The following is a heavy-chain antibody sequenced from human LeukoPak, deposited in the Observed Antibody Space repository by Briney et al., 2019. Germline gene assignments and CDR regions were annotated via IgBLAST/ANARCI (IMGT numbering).Heavy chain of an antibody. CDR3: ARDRSGYSSGWVFDY. CDR2: IYYSGST. D-gene: IGHD6-19*01. V-gene: IGHV4-59*01. Sequence: SETLSLTCTVSGGSISSYYWSWIRQPPGKGLEWIGYIYYSGSTNYNPSLKSRVTISVDTSKNQFSLKLSSVTAADTAVYYCARDRSGYSSGWVFDYWGQGTLVTVSS. J-gene: IGHJ4*02. CDR1: GGSISSYY.